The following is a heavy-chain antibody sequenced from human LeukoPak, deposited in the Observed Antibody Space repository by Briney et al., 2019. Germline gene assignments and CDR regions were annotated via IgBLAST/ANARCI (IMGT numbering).Heavy chain of an antibody. Sequence: PSETLSLTCAVYGGSFSGYYWSWIRQPPGKGLEWIGEINHSGSTNYNPSLKSRVTISVDTSKNQFSLKLSSVTAADTAVYYCARAPRGIVVVPAAHRTGREFDYWGQGTLVTVSS. CDR3: ARAPRGIVVVPAAHRTGREFDY. D-gene: IGHD2-2*01. J-gene: IGHJ4*02. CDR2: INHSGST. CDR1: GGSFSGYY. V-gene: IGHV4-34*01.